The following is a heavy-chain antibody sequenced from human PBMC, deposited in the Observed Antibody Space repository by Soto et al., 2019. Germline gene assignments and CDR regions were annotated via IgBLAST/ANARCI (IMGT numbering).Heavy chain of an antibody. D-gene: IGHD6-6*01. CDR1: GLTFCSYS. J-gene: IGHJ6*02. CDR2: ISSSSSTI. Sequence: GGSLRLCCAASGLTFCSYSMNWVRQAPGKGLEWVSYISSSSSTIYYADSVKGRSTISRDNAKNSLYLQMNSLRDEDTAVYYCARPEYSSSSYGMDVWGQGTTVTVSS. CDR3: ARPEYSSSSYGMDV. V-gene: IGHV3-48*02.